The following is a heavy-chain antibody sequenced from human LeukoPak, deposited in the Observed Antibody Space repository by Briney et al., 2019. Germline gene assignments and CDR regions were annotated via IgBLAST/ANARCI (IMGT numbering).Heavy chain of an antibody. CDR3: AKRGYDSSGYPSQIDY. CDR1: GFTFSSYA. Sequence: GGSLRLSCAASGFTFSSYAMSWVRQAPGKGLEWVSAISGSGGSTYYADSVKGRFTISRDNSKNTLYLQMNSLRAEDTAVYYCAKRGYDSSGYPSQIDYWGQGTLVTVSS. CDR2: ISGSGGST. J-gene: IGHJ4*02. D-gene: IGHD3-22*01. V-gene: IGHV3-23*01.